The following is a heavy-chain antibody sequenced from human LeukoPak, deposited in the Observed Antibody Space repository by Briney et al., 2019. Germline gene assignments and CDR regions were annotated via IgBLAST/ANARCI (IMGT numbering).Heavy chain of an antibody. Sequence: PRGSLRLSCAASGVSFSTYATSWIRQPPGKGLEWIGEINHSGSTNYNPSLKSRVTISVDTSKNQFSLKLSSVIAADTAVYYCARNLVVAQGSPFDYWGQGTLVTVSS. V-gene: IGHV4-34*01. CDR3: ARNLVVAQGSPFDY. CDR1: GVSFSTYA. J-gene: IGHJ4*02. D-gene: IGHD3-22*01. CDR2: INHSGST.